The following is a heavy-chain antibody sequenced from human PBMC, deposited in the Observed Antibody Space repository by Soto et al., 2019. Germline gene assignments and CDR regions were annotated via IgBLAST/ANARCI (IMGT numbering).Heavy chain of an antibody. Sequence: ASVKVSCKASGYTFTSYDINWVRQATGQGLEWMGWMNPNSGNTGYAQKFQGRVTMTRNTSISTAYMELSSLRSEDTAVYYCARTHVRLGELSSYYYYGMDVWGQGTTVTVSS. D-gene: IGHD3-16*02. CDR3: ARTHVRLGELSSYYYYGMDV. CDR2: MNPNSGNT. CDR1: GYTFTSYD. V-gene: IGHV1-8*01. J-gene: IGHJ6*02.